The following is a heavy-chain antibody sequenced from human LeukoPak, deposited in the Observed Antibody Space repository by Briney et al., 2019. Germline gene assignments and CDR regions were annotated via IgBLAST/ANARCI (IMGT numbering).Heavy chain of an antibody. Sequence: GASVKVSCKASGHTFTAYYMHWVRQAPGQGLEWMGWINPNSGGANYAQKFLGRVTMTRDTSISTAYMELSSLTSDDTAVYYCARVLIRRHYETSGYYYDDPWGQGTLVTVSS. CDR1: GHTFTAYY. D-gene: IGHD3-22*01. CDR2: INPNSGGA. J-gene: IGHJ5*02. V-gene: IGHV1-2*02. CDR3: ARVLIRRHYETSGYYYDDP.